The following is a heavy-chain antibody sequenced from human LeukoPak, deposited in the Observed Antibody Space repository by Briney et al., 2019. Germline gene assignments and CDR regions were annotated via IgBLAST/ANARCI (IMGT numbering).Heavy chain of an antibody. CDR2: IKPSGGST. J-gene: IGHJ4*02. D-gene: IGHD2/OR15-2a*01. CDR1: GYTFTSYY. V-gene: IGHV1-46*01. Sequence: ASVKVSCKASGYTFTSYYTHWVRQAPGQGLEWMGIIKPSGGSTLYAQKFQGRVTVTSDMSTSTVYVELSSLRSEDTAVYYCAREVPENFNFDYWGQGTLVAVSS. CDR3: AREVPENFNFDY.